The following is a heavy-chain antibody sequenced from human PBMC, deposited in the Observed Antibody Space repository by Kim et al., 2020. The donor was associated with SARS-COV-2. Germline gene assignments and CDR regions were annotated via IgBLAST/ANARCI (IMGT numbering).Heavy chain of an antibody. J-gene: IGHJ6*02. CDR2: ISGGALNK. Sequence: GGSLRLSCVASGFTFDTYAMSWVRQAPGKGLEWGSVISGGALNKFYSDSVRGRFTISRDNSKNTLYLQMNSLRAEDTALYYCAKMVIMDGYNYFYYYAMDVWGQGTTVTVSS. V-gene: IGHV3-23*01. CDR1: GFTFDTYA. D-gene: IGHD2-21*01. CDR3: AKMVIMDGYNYFYYYAMDV.